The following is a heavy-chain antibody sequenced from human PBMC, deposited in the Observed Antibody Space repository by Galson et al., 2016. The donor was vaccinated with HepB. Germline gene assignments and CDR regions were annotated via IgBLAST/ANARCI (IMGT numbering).Heavy chain of an antibody. D-gene: IGHD1-14*01. Sequence: SLRLSCAASGFTFRYFSIHWVRQAPGKGLEWVTIISDDGSSKYYADSVKGRFTISKDNSNNMLYLQMNSLRVEDTAVYYWARDLWGDCRTTTCSHLDSWGQGTLVTVSS. V-gene: IGHV3-30*04. J-gene: IGHJ4*02. CDR2: ISDDGSSK. CDR1: GFTFRYFS. CDR3: ARDLWGDCRTTTCSHLDS.